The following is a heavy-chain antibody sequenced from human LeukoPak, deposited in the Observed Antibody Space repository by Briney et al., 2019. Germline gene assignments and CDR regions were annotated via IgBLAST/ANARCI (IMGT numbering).Heavy chain of an antibody. CDR2: MFYSGAT. Sequence: SETLSLTCNVSGGSITTYYWNWVRQPPGKGLEWIGHMFYSGATSYNPSLKSRVDISVDTFKSQVSLKVTSVTAADTAVYYCVGEKSFFGEAIWSQGTLVTVSS. V-gene: IGHV4-59*01. CDR1: GGSITTYY. D-gene: IGHD3-10*01. J-gene: IGHJ3*02. CDR3: VGEKSFFGEAI.